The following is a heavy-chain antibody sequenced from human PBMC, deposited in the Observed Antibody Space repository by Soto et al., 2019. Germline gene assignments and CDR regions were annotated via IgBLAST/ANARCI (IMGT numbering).Heavy chain of an antibody. D-gene: IGHD2-15*01. CDR3: SRGERIGDF. Sequence: QVQLVQSGAEVKKPGASVKVSCKASGYTFTSYGINWVRQAPGQGLEWMGWISAYNGNTNYSQKLQGRVTMTTDTSTTTDYMERRSLRADETAVYYCSRGERIGDFWGQGTTVTVSS. J-gene: IGHJ6*02. CDR1: GYTFTSYG. V-gene: IGHV1-18*01. CDR2: ISAYNGNT.